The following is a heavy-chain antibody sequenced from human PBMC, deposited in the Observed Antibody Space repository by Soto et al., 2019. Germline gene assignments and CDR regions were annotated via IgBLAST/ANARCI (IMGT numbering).Heavy chain of an antibody. CDR1: GFTFSTSA. CDR3: AKVSRFLDSGLI. CDR2: ISGGGGPT. V-gene: IGHV3-23*01. Sequence: EVQLLESGGGLVQPGGSLRLSCTASGFTFSTSAMTWVRQAPGKGLEWVSAISGGGGPTYYADSVKGRFTICRDNSKNTLYLQMNSLRADDTAVYYCAKVSRFLDSGLIWGQGTLVTVSS. J-gene: IGHJ3*02. D-gene: IGHD3-10*01.